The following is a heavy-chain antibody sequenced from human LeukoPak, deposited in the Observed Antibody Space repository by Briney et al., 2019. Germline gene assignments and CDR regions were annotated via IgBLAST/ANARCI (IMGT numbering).Heavy chain of an antibody. CDR1: GYTFTGYY. D-gene: IGHD3-3*01. V-gene: IGHV1-2*02. CDR3: ARDRDDFWSGYYIY. Sequence: ASVKVSCKASGYTFTGYYMHWVRQAPGQGLEWMGWINPNSGGTNYAQKFQGRVTMTGDTSISTAYMELSRLRSDDTAVYYCARDRDDFWSGYYIYWGQGTLVTVSS. CDR2: INPNSGGT. J-gene: IGHJ4*02.